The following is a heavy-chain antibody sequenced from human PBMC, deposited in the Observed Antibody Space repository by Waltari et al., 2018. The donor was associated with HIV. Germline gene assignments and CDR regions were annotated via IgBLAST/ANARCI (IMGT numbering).Heavy chain of an antibody. CDR3: ARSSVPVGPLYGMDV. J-gene: IGHJ6*02. Sequence: EMQLVESGGGLVKPGGSLRRSCAASGFTFRSFSMHWVRRAPGKGLEWVSSISTASTYIYYGDSVKGRFTISRDNAKNSLYLQMNSLRAEDTAVYFCARSSVPVGPLYGMDVWGQGTTVTVAS. V-gene: IGHV3-21*02. CDR2: ISTASTYI. CDR1: GFTFRSFS. D-gene: IGHD6-19*01.